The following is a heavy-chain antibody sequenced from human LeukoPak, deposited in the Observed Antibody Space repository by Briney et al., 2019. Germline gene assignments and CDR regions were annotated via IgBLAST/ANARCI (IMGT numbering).Heavy chain of an antibody. V-gene: IGHV1-69*06. Sequence: SVKVSCKASGGTFSSYAISWVQQAPGQGLEWMGGIIPIFGTANYAQKFQGRVTITADKSTSTAYMELSSLRSEDTAVYYCARDRGVAVAGTLGAFDIWGQGTMVTVSS. J-gene: IGHJ3*02. CDR1: GGTFSSYA. CDR3: ARDRGVAVAGTLGAFDI. CDR2: IIPIFGTA. D-gene: IGHD6-19*01.